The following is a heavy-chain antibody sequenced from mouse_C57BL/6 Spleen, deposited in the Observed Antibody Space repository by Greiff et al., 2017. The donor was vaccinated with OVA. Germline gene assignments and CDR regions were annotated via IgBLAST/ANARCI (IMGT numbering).Heavy chain of an antibody. CDR3: AKNGNYYYYAMDY. J-gene: IGHJ4*01. Sequence: EVKLQESGGGLVKPGGSLKLSCAASGFTFSDYGMHWVRQAPEKGLEWVAYISSGSSTIYYADTVKGRFTISRDNAKNTLFLQMTSLRSEDTAMYYCAKNGNYYYYAMDYWGQGTSVTVSS. CDR2: ISSGSSTI. D-gene: IGHD2-1*01. V-gene: IGHV5-17*01. CDR1: GFTFSDYG.